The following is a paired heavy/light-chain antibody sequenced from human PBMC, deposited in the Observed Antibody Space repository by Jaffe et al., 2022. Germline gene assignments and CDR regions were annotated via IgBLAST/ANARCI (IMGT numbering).Light chain of an antibody. V-gene: IGKV3-15*01. CDR1: QSVSSN. J-gene: IGKJ4*01. CDR2: GAS. CDR3: QQYNNWPSLT. Sequence: EIVMTQSPATLSVSPGERATLSCRASQSVSSNLAWYQQKPGQAPRLLIYGASTRATGIPARFSGSGSGTEFTLTISSLQSEDFAVYYCQQYNNWPSLTFGGGTKVEIK.
Heavy chain of an antibody. D-gene: IGHD1-26*01. J-gene: IGHJ4*02. CDR2: ISSNGGST. Sequence: EVQLVESGGGLVQPGGSLRLSCAASGFTFSSYAMHWVRQAPGKGLEYVSAISSNGGSTYYANSVKGRFTISRDNSKNTLYLQMGSLRAEDMAVYYCARGGNSGSYPQRYYFDYWGQGTLVTVSS. CDR1: GFTFSSYA. V-gene: IGHV3-64*01. CDR3: ARGGNSGSYPQRYYFDY.